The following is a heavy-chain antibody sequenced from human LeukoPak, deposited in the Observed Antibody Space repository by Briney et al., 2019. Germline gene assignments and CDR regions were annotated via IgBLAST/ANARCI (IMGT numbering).Heavy chain of an antibody. Sequence: ASVKVSCKASGYTFTSYYIHWVRQAPGQGLEWMGIIIPSGGSTNYPPKFQGRITVTRDTSTSIVYMELSRLRSEDTAMYYCVREFRGRTFDFWGQGTLVTVSS. CDR2: IIPSGGST. CDR3: VREFRGRTFDF. CDR1: GYTFTSYY. D-gene: IGHD5-24*01. J-gene: IGHJ4*02. V-gene: IGHV1-46*01.